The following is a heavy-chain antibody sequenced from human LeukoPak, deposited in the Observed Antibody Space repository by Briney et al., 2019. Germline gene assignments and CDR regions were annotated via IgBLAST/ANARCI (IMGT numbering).Heavy chain of an antibody. CDR1: GGSISSGGYY. V-gene: IGHV4-61*08. J-gene: IGHJ3*02. CDR3: ARDRAYDFWSGYSNPPDAFDI. Sequence: SETLSLTCTVSGGSISSGGYYWSWIRQPPGKGLEWIGYIYYSGSTNYNPSLKSRVTISVDTSKNQFSLKLSSVTAADTAVYYCARDRAYDFWSGYSNPPDAFDIWGQGTMVTVSS. CDR2: IYYSGST. D-gene: IGHD3-3*01.